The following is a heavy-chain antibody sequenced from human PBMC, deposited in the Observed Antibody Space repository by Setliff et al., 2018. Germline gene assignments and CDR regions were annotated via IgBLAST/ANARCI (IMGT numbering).Heavy chain of an antibody. CDR1: GFTFSSYK. CDR3: ARRGVGMGMDV. D-gene: IGHD2-2*01. J-gene: IGHJ6*03. V-gene: IGHV3-23*01. CDR2: INSGGSST. Sequence: GSLRLSCAASGFTFSSYKMHWVRQAPGKGLEWVSAINSGGSSTYYADSVKGRFTISRDNSKNTLYLQMNSLRAEDTAVYYCARRGVGMGMDVWGKGTTVTVSS.